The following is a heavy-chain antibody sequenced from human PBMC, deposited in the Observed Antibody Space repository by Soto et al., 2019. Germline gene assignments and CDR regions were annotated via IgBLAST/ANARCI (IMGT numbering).Heavy chain of an antibody. CDR1: GGTFSSDS. CDR2: IIPMFDTP. CDR3: ARSGGLDRDFNY. V-gene: IGHV1-69*12. Sequence: QVQLVQSGAEVKKPGSSVKVSCKASGGTFSSDSFSWVRQAPGQGLESMGGIIPMFDTPIYAQKFQDRVTITADESTSTAYMQLSSLRSGDTAVYYCARSGGLDRDFNYWGQGSLVTVSS. D-gene: IGHD2-15*01. J-gene: IGHJ4*02.